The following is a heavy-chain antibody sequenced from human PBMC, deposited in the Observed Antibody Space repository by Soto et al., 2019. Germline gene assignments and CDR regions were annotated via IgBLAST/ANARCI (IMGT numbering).Heavy chain of an antibody. CDR3: AKTNSDRSSPIPDYYYGMDV. J-gene: IGHJ6*02. V-gene: IGHV3-23*01. D-gene: IGHD3-9*01. Sequence: GSLRLACAASVFTFSSYAVGWFRQGPGKGLEWVSAISGSGGSTYYADSVKGRFTISRDNSKNTLYLQMNILRAEDTAVYYCAKTNSDRSSPIPDYYYGMDVWGQGTTVTVSS. CDR1: VFTFSSYA. CDR2: ISGSGGST.